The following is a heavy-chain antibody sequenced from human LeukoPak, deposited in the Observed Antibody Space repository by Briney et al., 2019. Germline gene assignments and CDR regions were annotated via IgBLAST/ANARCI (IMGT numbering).Heavy chain of an antibody. V-gene: IGHV3-48*04. CDR3: ARAGPTIAVAGYFDY. CDR1: GFTFSSYS. CDR2: ISSSSSTI. J-gene: IGHJ4*02. Sequence: PGGSLRLSCAASGFTFSSYSINWVRQAPGKGLEWVSYISSSSSTIYYADSVKGRFTISRDNAKISLYLQMNSLRAEDTAVYYCARAGPTIAVAGYFDYWGQGTLVTVSS. D-gene: IGHD6-19*01.